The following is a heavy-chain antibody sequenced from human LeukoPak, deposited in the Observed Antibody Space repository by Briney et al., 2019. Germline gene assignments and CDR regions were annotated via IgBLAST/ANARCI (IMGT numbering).Heavy chain of an antibody. V-gene: IGHV3-30-3*02. CDR1: GFSFSNYA. CDR2: ISYDGSNK. Sequence: PGVSLRLSCAASGFSFSNYAMHWVRQAPGNGLEWVAVISYDGSNKYYADPVKGRITIARANSTNTLYLQMNSPNATDTAIYYCAKHVGNNQDGRYFDSWGQGTLVTVSS. J-gene: IGHJ4*02. CDR3: AKHVGNNQDGRYFDS. D-gene: IGHD1/OR15-1a*01.